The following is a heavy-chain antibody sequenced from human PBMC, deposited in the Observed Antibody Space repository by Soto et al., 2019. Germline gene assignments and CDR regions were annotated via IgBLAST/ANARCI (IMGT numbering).Heavy chain of an antibody. CDR1: GYTFTSYD. Sequence: ASVKVSCKASGYTFTSYDINWVRQATGQGLEWMGWMNPNSGNTGYAQKFQGRVTMTRNTPISKAYMELSSLRSEDTAVYYCARAWGGSGWYYYYMDVWGKGTTVTVSS. D-gene: IGHD6-19*01. CDR3: ARAWGGSGWYYYYMDV. J-gene: IGHJ6*03. CDR2: MNPNSGNT. V-gene: IGHV1-8*01.